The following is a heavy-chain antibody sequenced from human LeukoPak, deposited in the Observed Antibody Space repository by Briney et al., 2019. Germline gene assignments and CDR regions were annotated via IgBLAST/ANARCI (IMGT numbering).Heavy chain of an antibody. J-gene: IGHJ4*02. D-gene: IGHD6-19*01. CDR3: TTDIAVARHGSFAYY. CDR2: IKSKTDGGTT. Sequence: GGSLRLSCAASGFTFSSYWMSWVRQAPGKGLEWVGRIKSKTDGGTTDYAAPVKGRFTISRDDSKNTLYLQMNSLKTEDTAVYFCTTDIAVARHGSFAYYWGQGTLVTVSS. V-gene: IGHV3-15*01. CDR1: GFTFSSYW.